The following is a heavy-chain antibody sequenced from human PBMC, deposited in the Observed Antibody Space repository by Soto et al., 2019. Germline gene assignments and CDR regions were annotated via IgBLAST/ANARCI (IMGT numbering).Heavy chain of an antibody. J-gene: IGHJ3*02. Sequence: QITLKESGPTLVKPTQTLTLTCTFSGFSLSSSGVAVGWIRQPPGKALDWLALIYWDDNKRYSPSLKSRLTITKDTSKNQVVLTMTDIDPVDTATYFCAHRTIAEAPSGAFGIWGQGTMVTVSS. V-gene: IGHV2-5*02. CDR1: GFSLSSSGVA. D-gene: IGHD6-19*01. CDR3: AHRTIAEAPSGAFGI. CDR2: IYWDDNK.